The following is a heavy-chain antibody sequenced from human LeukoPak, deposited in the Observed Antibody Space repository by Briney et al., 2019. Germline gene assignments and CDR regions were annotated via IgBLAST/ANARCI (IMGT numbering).Heavy chain of an antibody. CDR2: IYHSGST. D-gene: IGHD2-15*01. Sequence: KPSETLSLTCAVSHYSISSGYYWGWIRQPPGEGLEWIGGIYHSGSTYYNPSLKSRVTISIDTSKNQFSLKLSSVTAADTAVYYCAGLPGGYFDYWGQGNLVTVSS. CDR3: AGLPGGYFDY. J-gene: IGHJ4*02. CDR1: HYSISSGYY. V-gene: IGHV4-38-2*01.